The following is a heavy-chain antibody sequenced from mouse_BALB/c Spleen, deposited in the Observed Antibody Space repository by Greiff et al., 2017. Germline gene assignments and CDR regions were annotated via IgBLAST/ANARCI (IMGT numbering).Heavy chain of an antibody. D-gene: IGHD2-3*01. CDR2: IWGDGST. Sequence: VQVVESGPGLVAPSQSLSITCTVSGFSLTGYGVNWVRQPPGKGLEWLGMIWGDGSTDYNSALKSRLSISKDNSKSQVFLKMNSLQTDDTARYYCARDGPYYDGYYVYAMDYWGQGTSVTVSS. J-gene: IGHJ4*01. CDR1: GFSLTGYG. V-gene: IGHV2-6-7*01. CDR3: ARDGPYYDGYYVYAMDY.